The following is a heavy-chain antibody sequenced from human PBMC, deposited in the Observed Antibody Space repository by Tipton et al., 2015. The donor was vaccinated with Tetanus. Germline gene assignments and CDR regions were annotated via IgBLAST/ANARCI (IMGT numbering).Heavy chain of an antibody. Sequence: QLVQSGAEIKKPGESLNISCKASGYSFNTYWIAWVRQMPGKGLEWMGIIYPGDSDSRYSPTFQGQVTMSVSKSINTAFLHWSSLKDSDAAIYYGARLHLRTFASSAGFWGQGAMVTVSS. CDR2: IYPGDSDS. J-gene: IGHJ4*02. CDR1: GYSFNTYW. D-gene: IGHD6-6*01. CDR3: ARLHLRTFASSAGF. V-gene: IGHV5-51*01.